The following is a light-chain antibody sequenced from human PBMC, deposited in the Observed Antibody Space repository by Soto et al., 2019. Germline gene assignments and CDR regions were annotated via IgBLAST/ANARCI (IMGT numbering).Light chain of an antibody. CDR3: QQYGWSPLT. CDR1: QSVGNN. CDR2: GAY. Sequence: EIVMTQSPATLSVSPGERTTLSCRASQSVGNNLAWYQQKPGQAPRLLIYGAYTRATGIPARFSGSGSGTDFTLTISRLEPEDFAVYHCQQYGWSPLTFGGGTQLEIK. J-gene: IGKJ5*01. V-gene: IGKV3-15*01.